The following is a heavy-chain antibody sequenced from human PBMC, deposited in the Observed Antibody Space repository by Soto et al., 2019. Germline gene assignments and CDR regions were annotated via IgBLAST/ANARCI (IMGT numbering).Heavy chain of an antibody. CDR2: IFYSGST. J-gene: IGHJ5*02. V-gene: IGHV4-30-4*01. D-gene: IGHD3-16*01. CDR3: ARVSRQGGLGP. Sequence: PSETLSLTCIVSGGSINSGDYCWSWIRQPPGKGLDWIGCIFYSGSTYYNPSLKSRVTISLDTSKNQFSLKLSSVTAADTAVYYCARVSRQGGLGPWGQGTLVTVSS. CDR1: GGSINSGDYC.